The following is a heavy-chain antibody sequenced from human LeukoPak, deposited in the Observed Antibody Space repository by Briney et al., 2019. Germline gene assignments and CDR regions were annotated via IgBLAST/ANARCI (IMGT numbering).Heavy chain of an antibody. CDR3: ARKTPGTSVDV. V-gene: IGHV4-39*01. CDR1: GDSISNSAYY. Sequence: PSETLSLTCTVSGDSISNSAYYWVWIRQPRGKGLEWIGTITNTGNTYSKPSLKSRVTISIDTSKTQISLKLTSVTAADTAVFYCARKTPGTSVDVWGQGTPVTVSS. D-gene: IGHD3-10*01. CDR2: ITNTGNT. J-gene: IGHJ6*02.